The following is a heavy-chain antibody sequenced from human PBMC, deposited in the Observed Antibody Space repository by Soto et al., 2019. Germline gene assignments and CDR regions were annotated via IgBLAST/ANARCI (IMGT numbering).Heavy chain of an antibody. CDR2: VSYDGSNK. CDR3: ARDRYYGSGSYYSNWFDP. CDR1: GFTFSSYA. V-gene: IGHV3-30-3*01. D-gene: IGHD3-10*01. Sequence: PGGSLRLSCAASGFTFSSYAMHWVRQAPGKGLEWVAVVSYDGSNKYYADSVKGRFTISRDNSKNTLYLQMNSLRAEDTAVYYCARDRYYGSGSYYSNWFDPWGQGTLVTVSS. J-gene: IGHJ5*02.